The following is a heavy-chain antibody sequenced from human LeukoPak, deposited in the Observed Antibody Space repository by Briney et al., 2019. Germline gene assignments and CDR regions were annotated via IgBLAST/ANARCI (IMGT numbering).Heavy chain of an antibody. CDR2: IYYSGST. Sequence: PSETLSLTCTVSGGSISGYYWSWIRQPPGKGLEWIGYIYYSGSTNYKPSLKSRVTISVDTSKNQFSLKLSSVTAADTAVYYCARQGSMVRGGIIFDYWGQGTLVTVSS. D-gene: IGHD3-10*01. J-gene: IGHJ4*02. V-gene: IGHV4-59*08. CDR1: GGSISGYY. CDR3: ARQGSMVRGGIIFDY.